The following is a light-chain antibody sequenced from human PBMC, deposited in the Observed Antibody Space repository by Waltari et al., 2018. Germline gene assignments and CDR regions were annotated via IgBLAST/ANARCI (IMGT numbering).Light chain of an antibody. CDR3: QQCYTYPYT. CDR1: QSILSSSNNRNY. CDR2: WAS. J-gene: IGKJ2*01. V-gene: IGKV4-1*01. Sequence: DIVLTQSPDSLAVSLGERATINCKSSQSILSSSNNRNYLGWYQQKPGKPPKFLISWASTRGSGVPDRFSGSGSGPDFTLTISSLQTEYVAVYYCQQCYTYPYTFGQGTNLEIK.